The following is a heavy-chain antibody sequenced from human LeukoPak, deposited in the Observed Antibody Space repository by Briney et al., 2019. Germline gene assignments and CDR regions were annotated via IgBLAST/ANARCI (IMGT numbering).Heavy chain of an antibody. D-gene: IGHD3-3*01. J-gene: IGHJ3*02. V-gene: IGHV1-46*01. CDR2: INPSGGST. CDR3: ARDSRSITIFGVVISRALAFDI. CDR1: GYTFTSYY. Sequence: ASVKVSCKASGYTFTSYYMHWVRQAPGQGLEWMGIINPSGGSTSYAQKFQGRVTMTRDTSTSTVYMELSSLRSEDTAVYYCARDSRSITIFGVVISRALAFDIWGQGTMVTVSS.